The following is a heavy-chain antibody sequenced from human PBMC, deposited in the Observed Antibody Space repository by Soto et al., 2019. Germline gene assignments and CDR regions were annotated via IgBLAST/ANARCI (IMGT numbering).Heavy chain of an antibody. Sequence: QVQLVQSGAEVKKPGSSVKVSCKASGGTFSSYAISWVRQAPGQGLEWMGGIIPIFGTANYAQKFQGRVTITADESXXTAYMELSSLRSEDTAVYYCARCLTTANRIDAFDIWGQGTMVTVSS. CDR2: IIPIFGTA. CDR1: GGTFSSYA. D-gene: IGHD4-4*01. V-gene: IGHV1-69*12. CDR3: ARCLTTANRIDAFDI. J-gene: IGHJ3*02.